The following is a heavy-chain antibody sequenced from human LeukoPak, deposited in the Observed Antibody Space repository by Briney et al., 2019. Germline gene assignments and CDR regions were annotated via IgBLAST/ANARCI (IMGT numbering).Heavy chain of an antibody. D-gene: IGHD2/OR15-2a*01. J-gene: IGHJ2*01. Sequence: SVKVSCKASGGTFSRYAISWVRQAPGQGLEWMGGIIPIFGTANYAQKFQGRVTITADKSTSTAYMELGSLRSEDTAVYYCVLGNIYWYFDLWGRVTLVTVSS. CDR2: IIPIFGTA. CDR1: GGTFSRYA. V-gene: IGHV1-69*06. CDR3: VLGNIYWYFDL.